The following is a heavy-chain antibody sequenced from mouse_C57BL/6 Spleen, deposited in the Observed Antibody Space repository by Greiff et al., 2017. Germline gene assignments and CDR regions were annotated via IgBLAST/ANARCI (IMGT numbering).Heavy chain of an antibody. CDR2: SRNKANDYTT. V-gene: IGHV7-1*01. CDR1: GFTFSDFY. J-gene: IGHJ4*01. Sequence: EVKLVESGGGLVQSGRSLRLSCATSGFTFSDFYMEWVRQAPGKGLEWIAASRNKANDYTTEYSASVKGRFIVSRDTSQSILYLQMNALRAEDTAIYYCARDGDYYGSSFYAMAYWGQGTSVTVSS. CDR3: ARDGDYYGSSFYAMAY. D-gene: IGHD1-1*01.